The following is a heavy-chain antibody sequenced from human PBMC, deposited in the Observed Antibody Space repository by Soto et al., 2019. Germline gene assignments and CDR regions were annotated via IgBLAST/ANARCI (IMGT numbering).Heavy chain of an antibody. V-gene: IGHV4-39*01. CDR1: GGSISSSSYY. D-gene: IGHD3-22*01. Sequence: QLQLQESGPGLVKPSETLSLTCTVSGGSISSSSYYWGWIRQPPGKGLEWIGRIYYSGSTYYNPSRYSRVHISVETSNNQFPLKLSSVTGADTAVYYCARLHPYYYDSSGYYYPGVFDYWGQGTLVTVSS. J-gene: IGHJ4*02. CDR2: IYYSGST. CDR3: ARLHPYYYDSSGYYYPGVFDY.